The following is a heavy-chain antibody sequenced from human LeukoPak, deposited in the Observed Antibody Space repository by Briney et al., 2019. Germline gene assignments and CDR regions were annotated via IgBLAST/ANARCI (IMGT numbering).Heavy chain of an antibody. CDR2: ICYSGST. V-gene: IGHV4-59*01. D-gene: IGHD4-23*01. J-gene: IGHJ4*02. CDR1: GGSITSYY. CDR3: AAGGSTVVPLY. Sequence: SETLSLTCTVSGGSITSYYWSWIRQSPGKGLEWIGFICYSGSTNYNPSLKSRVTMSVDTSKNQFSLKLSSVTAADTAVYYCAAGGSTVVPLYWGQGTLVTVSS.